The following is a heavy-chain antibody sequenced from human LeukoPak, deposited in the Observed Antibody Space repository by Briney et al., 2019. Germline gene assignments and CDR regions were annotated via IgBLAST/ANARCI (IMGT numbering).Heavy chain of an antibody. D-gene: IGHD3-3*01. CDR2: IIPIFGTA. Sequence: SVKVSCKASGGTFSSYAISWVRQAPGQGLEWMGGIIPIFGTANYAQKFQGRVTITADESTSTAYMELSRLRSDDTAVYYCARVGDFWSGSDYWGQGTLVTVSS. V-gene: IGHV1-69*13. J-gene: IGHJ4*02. CDR1: GGTFSSYA. CDR3: ARVGDFWSGSDY.